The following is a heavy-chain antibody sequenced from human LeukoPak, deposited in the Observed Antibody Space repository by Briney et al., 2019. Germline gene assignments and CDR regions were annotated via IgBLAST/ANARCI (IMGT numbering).Heavy chain of an antibody. CDR1: GFTFSDYY. CDR2: ISSSSSYT. Sequence: PGGSLRLSCAASGFTFSDYYMSWIRQAPGKGLEWVSYISSSSSYTNYADSVKGRFTISRDNAKNSLYLQMNSLRDEDTAVYYCARSDCGGDCYLIDYWGQGTLVTVSS. CDR3: ARSDCGGDCYLIDY. V-gene: IGHV3-11*06. D-gene: IGHD2-21*02. J-gene: IGHJ4*02.